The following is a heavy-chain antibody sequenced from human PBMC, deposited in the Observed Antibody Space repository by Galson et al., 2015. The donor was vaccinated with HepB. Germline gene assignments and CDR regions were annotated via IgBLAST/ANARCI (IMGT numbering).Heavy chain of an antibody. CDR1: GYSFTSYW. CDR2: IYPGDSDT. CDR3: ARRGRITMVRGVHNWFDP. V-gene: IGHV5-51*01. Sequence: QSGAEVKKPGESLKISCKGSGYSFTSYWIGWVRQMPGRGLEWMGIIYPGDSDTRYSPSFQGQVTISADKSISTAYLQWSSLKASDTAMYYCARRGRITMVRGVHNWFDPWGQGTLVTVSS. D-gene: IGHD3-10*01. J-gene: IGHJ5*02.